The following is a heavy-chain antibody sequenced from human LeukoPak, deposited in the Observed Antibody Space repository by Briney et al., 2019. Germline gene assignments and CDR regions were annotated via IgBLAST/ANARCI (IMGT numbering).Heavy chain of an antibody. CDR1: GGSISSSSYY. CDR2: IYYSGST. V-gene: IGHV4-39*07. CDR3: ARGYGDYLGPFDY. J-gene: IGHJ4*02. Sequence: PSETLSLTCTVSGGSISSSSYYWGWIRQPPGKGLEWIGSIYYSGSTYYNPSLKSRVTISVDTSKNQFSLKLSSVTAADTAVYYCARGYGDYLGPFDYWGQGTLVTVSS. D-gene: IGHD4-17*01.